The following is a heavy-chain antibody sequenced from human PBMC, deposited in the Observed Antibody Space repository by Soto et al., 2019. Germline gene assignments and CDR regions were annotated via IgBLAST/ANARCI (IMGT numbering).Heavy chain of an antibody. CDR1: GYTFTSYG. CDR3: ARERYCSGGSCYEGYYYSEGTEV. D-gene: IGHD2-15*01. CDR2: ISVYNGNT. V-gene: IGHV1-18*01. Sequence: QVQLVQSGAEVKKPGASVKVSCKASGYTFTSYGISWVRQAPGQGLEWMGWISVYNGNTKYAQKLQGRVTMTTDTSTSTAYMELRSLRSEDTAVYYCARERYCSGGSCYEGYYYSEGTEVWGQGPTFTVSS. J-gene: IGHJ6*02.